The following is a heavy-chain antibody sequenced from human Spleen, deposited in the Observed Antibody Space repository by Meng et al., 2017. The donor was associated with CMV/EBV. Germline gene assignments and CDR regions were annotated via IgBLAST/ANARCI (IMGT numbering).Heavy chain of an antibody. CDR3: AKKGNPGATGYFDS. Sequence: GESLKISCAASGFTVSSYYMNWVRQAPGKGLEWVAFIRYDGSNEYYADSVKGRFTISRDNAKNALYLQMSSLRTEDTAVYYCAKKGNPGATGYFDSWGQGTLVTVSS. CDR2: IRYDGSNE. V-gene: IGHV3-30*02. CDR1: GFTVSSYY. J-gene: IGHJ4*02. D-gene: IGHD1-26*01.